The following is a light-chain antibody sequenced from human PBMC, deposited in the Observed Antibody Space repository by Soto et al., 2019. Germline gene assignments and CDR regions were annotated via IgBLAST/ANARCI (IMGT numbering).Light chain of an antibody. CDR2: DAS. Sequence: EIVLTQSPVTLSLSPGERATLSCRASQSINNYLAWYQQKPGQPPMLLIYDASNRATAIPVRFSGSGSGTVFTLTISILEPEDSAVYYCQYRGIWPPGATFGGGTKVEIK. V-gene: IGKV3-11*01. CDR1: QSINNY. J-gene: IGKJ4*01. CDR3: QYRGIWPPGAT.